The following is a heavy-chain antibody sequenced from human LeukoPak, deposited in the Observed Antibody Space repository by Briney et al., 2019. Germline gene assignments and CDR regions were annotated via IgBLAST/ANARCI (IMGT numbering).Heavy chain of an antibody. Sequence: GGSLRLSCAASGFTFSSYWMSWVRQAPGKGLEWVANIKQDGSEKYYVDSVKGRFTISRDNAKNSLYLQMNSLRAEDTAVYYCARDAGVVVAATSDYWGQGTLVTVSS. CDR2: IKQDGSEK. CDR1: GFTFSSYW. V-gene: IGHV3-7*01. D-gene: IGHD2-15*01. CDR3: ARDAGVVVAATSDY. J-gene: IGHJ4*02.